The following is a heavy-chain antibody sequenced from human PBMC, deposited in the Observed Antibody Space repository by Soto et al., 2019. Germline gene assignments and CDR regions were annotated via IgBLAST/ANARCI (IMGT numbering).Heavy chain of an antibody. CDR1: GYSFTSYW. J-gene: IGHJ6*02. V-gene: IGHV5-51*01. CDR3: ARRRGVVRNFYHYYYGMDV. CDR2: IYPGDSDT. Sequence: PGESLKISCKGSGYSFTSYWIGWVRQMPGKGLEWMGIIYPGDSDTRYSPSFQGQVTISADKSISTAYLQWSSLKASDTAMYYCARRRGVVRNFYHYYYGMDVWGQGTTVTVS. D-gene: IGHD2-15*01.